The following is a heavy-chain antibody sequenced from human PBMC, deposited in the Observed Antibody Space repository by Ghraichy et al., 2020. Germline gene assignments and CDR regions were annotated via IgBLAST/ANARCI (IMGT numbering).Heavy chain of an antibody. CDR3: ARGSYGSTWV. D-gene: IGHD6-13*01. J-gene: IGHJ4*02. CDR1: GDSVSSDSAA. V-gene: IGHV6-1*01. Sequence: SETLSLTCAISGDSVSSDSAAWAWIRQSPSRGLEWLGRTYYRSKWYNDYAVSVKSRITMNPDTSKNQFSLQLNSVTPEDAAVYYCARGSYGSTWVWGQGTLVTVSS. CDR2: TYYRSKWYN.